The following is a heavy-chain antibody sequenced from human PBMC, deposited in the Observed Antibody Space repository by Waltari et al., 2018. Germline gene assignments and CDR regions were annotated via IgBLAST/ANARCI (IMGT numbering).Heavy chain of an antibody. D-gene: IGHD3-10*01. Sequence: QVQLQESGPGLVTPSETLSLTCAVSGYSIRSGYYWGWIRQPPGKGLEGIGSIYHSGRTYDNPSLKSGVTRSVDTSKSKFSLKLRAVTAADTAVYYCCNAGSGRNDYWGQGTLVTVSA. CDR3: CNAGSGRNDY. CDR2: IYHSGRT. V-gene: IGHV4-38-2*01. CDR1: GYSIRSGYY. J-gene: IGHJ4*02.